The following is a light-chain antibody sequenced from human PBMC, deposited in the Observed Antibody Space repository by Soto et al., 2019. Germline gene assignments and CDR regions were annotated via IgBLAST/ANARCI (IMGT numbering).Light chain of an antibody. Sequence: QPVLTQPPSVSAAPGQKVTISCSGSSSNIGNNYVSWYQQLPGTAPKLLIYENNKRPSGIPDRFSGSKSGTSATLGITGLQTGDEADYYCGTWDSSLSAHVVFGGGTKVTVL. CDR1: SSNIGNNY. J-gene: IGLJ2*01. V-gene: IGLV1-51*02. CDR2: ENN. CDR3: GTWDSSLSAHVV.